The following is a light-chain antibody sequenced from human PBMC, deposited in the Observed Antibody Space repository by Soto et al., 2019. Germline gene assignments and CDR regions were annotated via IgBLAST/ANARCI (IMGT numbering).Light chain of an antibody. CDR2: SNN. V-gene: IGLV1-47*02. CDR1: SSNIGSNR. J-gene: IGLJ2*01. Sequence: QSVLNQAPSTSGTPGQRVIISCSGSSSNIGSNRVQWYQQLPGTAPKLLMHSNNLRPSGVPERISGSKFGTAASLAISGLRSEDEAVYYCASWDDRLGAVIFGGGTKVTVL. CDR3: ASWDDRLGAVI.